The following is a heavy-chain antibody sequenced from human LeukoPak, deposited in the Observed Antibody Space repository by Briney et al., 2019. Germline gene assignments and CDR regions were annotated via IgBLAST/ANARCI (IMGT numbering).Heavy chain of an antibody. Sequence: GGSLRLSCAASGFTFSSYAMSWVRQAPGKGLEWVSTINGGGVNTHYADSVGGRFTISRDNSKNTLFLQMNSLRDEDTAVYYCAKDLYSNYGPADYWGQGNRSPSPQ. J-gene: IGHJ4*02. CDR2: INGGGVNT. CDR3: AKDLYSNYGPADY. CDR1: GFTFSSYA. D-gene: IGHD4-11*01. V-gene: IGHV3-23*01.